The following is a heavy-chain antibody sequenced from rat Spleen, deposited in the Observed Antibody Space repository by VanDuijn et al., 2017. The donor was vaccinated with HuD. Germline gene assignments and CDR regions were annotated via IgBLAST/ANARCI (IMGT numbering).Heavy chain of an antibody. J-gene: IGHJ3*01. CDR1: GFTFNNYW. CDR3: ARHNIGTTWFAY. Sequence: EVQLVESGGGLVQPGRSLKLSCLASGFTFNNYWMTWIRQAPGKGLEWVASITNTGGSTYYPDSVKGRFTISRDNAKSTLYLQMNSLRSEDTATYYCARHNIGTTWFAYWGQGTLVTVSS. V-gene: IGHV5-31*01. D-gene: IGHD1-5*01. CDR2: ITNTGGST.